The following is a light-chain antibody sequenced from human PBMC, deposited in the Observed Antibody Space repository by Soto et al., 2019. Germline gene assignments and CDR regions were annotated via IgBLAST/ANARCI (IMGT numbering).Light chain of an antibody. Sequence: QSVLTQPASMSGSPGQSITISCTGTSSDVGFYNLISWYQQHPGEAPKLMIFEVNKRPSGVSNRFSGSKSGSTASLTISGLQAEDEADSYCCSYEGPRIFVFGGVTQLTVL. CDR3: CSYEGPRIFV. V-gene: IGLV2-23*02. CDR2: EVN. CDR1: SSDVGFYNL. J-gene: IGLJ2*01.